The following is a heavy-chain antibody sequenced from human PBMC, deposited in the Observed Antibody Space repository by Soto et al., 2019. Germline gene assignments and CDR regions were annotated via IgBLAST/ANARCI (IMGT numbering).Heavy chain of an antibody. D-gene: IGHD1-20*01. CDR2: ISYDGSNK. Sequence: GSLRLSCAASGFTFSSYAMHWVRQAPGKGLEWVAVISYDGSNKYYADSVKGRFTISRDNSKNTLYLQMNSLRAEDTAVYYCARSPSAYNWNYADYWGQGTLVTVSS. J-gene: IGHJ4*02. CDR1: GFTFSSYA. CDR3: ARSPSAYNWNYADY. V-gene: IGHV3-30-3*01.